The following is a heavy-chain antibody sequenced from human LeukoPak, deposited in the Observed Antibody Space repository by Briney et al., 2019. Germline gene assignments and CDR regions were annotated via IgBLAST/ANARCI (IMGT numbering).Heavy chain of an antibody. V-gene: IGHV4-34*01. CDR2: INHSGST. CDR1: GGSFSGYY. D-gene: IGHD2-2*02. Sequence: SETLSLTCAVYGGSFSGYYWSWIRQPPGKGLEWIGEINHSGSTNYNPSLESRVTISVDTSKNQFSLKLSSVTAADTAVYYCARVGYCGSTSCYRGKKYNWFDPWGQGTLVTVSS. CDR3: ARVGYCGSTSCYRGKKYNWFDP. J-gene: IGHJ5*02.